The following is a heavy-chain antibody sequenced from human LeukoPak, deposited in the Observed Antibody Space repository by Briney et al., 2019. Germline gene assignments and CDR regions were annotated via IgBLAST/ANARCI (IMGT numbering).Heavy chain of an antibody. CDR1: GGSISSYY. D-gene: IGHD2-15*01. CDR2: IYYSGST. CDR3: ARDPGYCSGGSCSDYYYCGMDV. V-gene: IGHV4-59*01. Sequence: SETLSLTCTVSGGSISSYYWSWIRQPPGKGLEWIGYIYYSGSTNYNPSLKSRVTISVDTSKNQFSLKLSSVTAADTAVYYCARDPGYCSGGSCSDYYYCGMDVWGKGTTVTVSS. J-gene: IGHJ6*04.